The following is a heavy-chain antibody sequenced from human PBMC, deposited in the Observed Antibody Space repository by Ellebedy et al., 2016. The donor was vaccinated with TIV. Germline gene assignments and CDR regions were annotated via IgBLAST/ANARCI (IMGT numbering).Heavy chain of an antibody. V-gene: IGHV3-30*18. J-gene: IGHJ4*02. Sequence: GESLKISCAASGFTFRSYAMHWVRQAPGKGLAWVAVISFDGSNKLYADSVKGRFTVSRDNSKNTLYLQMNSLRVEDTAVYYCAKAPNCIGSGCHYFEDWGQGVLVTVSS. CDR3: AKAPNCIGSGCHYFED. CDR1: GFTFRSYA. CDR2: ISFDGSNK. D-gene: IGHD2-2*01.